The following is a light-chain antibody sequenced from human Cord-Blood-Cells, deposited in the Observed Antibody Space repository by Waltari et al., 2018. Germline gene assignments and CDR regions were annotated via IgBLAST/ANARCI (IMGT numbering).Light chain of an antibody. V-gene: IGLV3-19*01. CDR1: SLRSYY. J-gene: IGLJ3*02. CDR2: GKN. CDR3: NSRDSSGNHLV. Sequence: SSELTQDPAVSVALGQTVRITCQGDSLRSYYARWYQQKPGQAPVLVIYGKNNRPSGIPDRFSCSSSGNTASLTITGAQAEDEADYYCNSRDSSGNHLVFGGGTKLTVL.